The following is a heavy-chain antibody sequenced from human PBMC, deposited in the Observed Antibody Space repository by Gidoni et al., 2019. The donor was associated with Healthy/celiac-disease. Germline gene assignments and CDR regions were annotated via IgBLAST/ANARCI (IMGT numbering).Heavy chain of an antibody. D-gene: IGHD3-10*01. V-gene: IGHV2-5*01. CDR3: AQYGSGNLFDY. Sequence: QITLKESGPTLVKPTQTLTLTCTFSGFSLSTSGVGVGWIRQPPGKALEWLALIYWNDDKRYSPSLKSRLTITKDTSKNQVVLTMTNMDPVDTATYYCAQYGSGNLFDYWGQGTLVTVSS. CDR1: GFSLSTSGVG. J-gene: IGHJ4*02. CDR2: IYWNDDK.